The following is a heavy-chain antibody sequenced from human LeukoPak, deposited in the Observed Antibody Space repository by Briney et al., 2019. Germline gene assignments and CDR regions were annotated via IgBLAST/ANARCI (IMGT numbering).Heavy chain of an antibody. CDR1: GFTFSSYA. D-gene: IGHD2-2*03. J-gene: IGHJ4*02. CDR3: ARDWIDRSLDY. V-gene: IGHV3-30*04. Sequence: PGGSLRLSCAASGFTFSSYAMHWVRQAPGKGLEWVAVLSPHANYEYYADSVQGRFTISRDDSKNTVYLQMNSLRDEETAVYYCARDWIDRSLDYWGLGTLVTVSS. CDR2: LSPHANYE.